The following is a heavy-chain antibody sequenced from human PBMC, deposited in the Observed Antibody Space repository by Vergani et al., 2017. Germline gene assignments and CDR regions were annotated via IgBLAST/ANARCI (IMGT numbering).Heavy chain of an antibody. CDR1: AVSLQSHY. V-gene: IGHV4-59*11. CDR3: ATVGTQWVVNGFFDH. D-gene: IGHD6-19*01. CDR2: IYHSGST. J-gene: IGHJ4*02. Sequence: QVQLQESGPGLVKPAETLSLSCTASAVSLQSHYWAWLRQSPGKGLEYIGFIYHSGSTIYHPSLKSRVTMSVEMSKNQFSLKLKSVTSADTAVYYCATVGTQWVVNGFFDHWGQGILVTVSS.